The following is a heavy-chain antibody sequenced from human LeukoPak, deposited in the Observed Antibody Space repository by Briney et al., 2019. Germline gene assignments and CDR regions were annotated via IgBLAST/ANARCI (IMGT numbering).Heavy chain of an antibody. D-gene: IGHD6-6*01. CDR3: AKDSCSSSCYYYYMDV. V-gene: IGHV3-30*02. CDR1: GFAFSRYG. Sequence: GGSLRLSCAASGFAFSRYGMHWVRQAPGKGLEWVAFRRYDGSNKYYADSVKGRFTISRDSSTDTLYLQMNSLRAEDTAVYYCAKDSCSSSCYYYYMDVWGKGTTVTVSS. J-gene: IGHJ6*03. CDR2: RRYDGSNK.